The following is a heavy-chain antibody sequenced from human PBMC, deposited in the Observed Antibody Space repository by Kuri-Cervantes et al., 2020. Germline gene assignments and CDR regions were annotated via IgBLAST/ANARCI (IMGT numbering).Heavy chain of an antibody. CDR2: IYYSGST. V-gene: IGHV4-39*01. CDR1: GGSISSSSYY. J-gene: IGHJ4*02. D-gene: IGHD3-22*01. CDR3: ARLVYYDSSGYYRFDY. Sequence: SETLSLTCTVSGGSISSSSYYWGWIRQPPGKGLEWIGSIYYSGSTYYNPSLKSRVTISVDTSKNQFSLKLSSVTAADTAVYYCARLVYYDSSGYYRFDYWGQGTLVTVSS.